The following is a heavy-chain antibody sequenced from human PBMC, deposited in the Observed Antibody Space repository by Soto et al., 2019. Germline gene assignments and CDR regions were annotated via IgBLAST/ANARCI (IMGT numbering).Heavy chain of an antibody. CDR2: ISGSGGST. CDR3: AKEIGEHLWLFDY. CDR1: GFIFSSYA. J-gene: IGHJ4*02. V-gene: IGHV3-23*01. D-gene: IGHD5-18*01. Sequence: GGSLRLSCAASGFIFSSYAMSWVRQAPGKGLEWVSGISGSGGSTYYPDSVKGRFTISRDNSKNTLYLQMNSLRAEDTAVYYCAKEIGEHLWLFDYWGQRTLVTVSS.